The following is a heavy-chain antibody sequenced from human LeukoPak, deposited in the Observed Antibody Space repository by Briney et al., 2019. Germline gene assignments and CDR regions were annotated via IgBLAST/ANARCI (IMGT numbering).Heavy chain of an antibody. CDR2: VYSSGST. Sequence: SETLSLTCTVSGGSISTYYWSWIRQPAGKGLEWIGRVYSSGSTNYNPSLKSRVTMSVDTSKNQFSLKLSSVTAADTAVYYCARREAVTKRYYFDYWGQGTLVTVS. V-gene: IGHV4-4*07. CDR1: GGSISTYY. J-gene: IGHJ4*02. D-gene: IGHD2-8*01. CDR3: ARREAVTKRYYFDY.